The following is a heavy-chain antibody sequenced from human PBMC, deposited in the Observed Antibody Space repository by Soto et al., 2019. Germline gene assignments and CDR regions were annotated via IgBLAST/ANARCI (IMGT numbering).Heavy chain of an antibody. CDR1: GGTFSTYT. D-gene: IGHD2-2*01. Sequence: SVKVSCKASGGTFSTYTISWVRQAPGQGLEWMGRIIPILNSVNYAQKFQGRVTITADKTTSTAYMELSSLRSEDTAVYYCARAEDIVVVPAAIYAFDIWGQGTMVTVSS. CDR2: IIPILNSV. CDR3: ARAEDIVVVPAAIYAFDI. V-gene: IGHV1-69*08. J-gene: IGHJ3*02.